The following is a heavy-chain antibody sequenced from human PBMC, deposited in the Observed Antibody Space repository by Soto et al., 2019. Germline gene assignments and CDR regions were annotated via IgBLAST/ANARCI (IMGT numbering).Heavy chain of an antibody. J-gene: IGHJ3*02. CDR2: IIPILGIT. Sequence: QVQLVQSGAEVRKPGSSVKVSCKASGGTFSSYTICWVRQAPGKGLVWMGRIIPILGITNYAQEFQGRVTITADRSTTTAYMELSSLRSEDTAVYYCAKVEAVHASSVQLSIAFDIWGRGTMVTVSS. CDR1: GGTFSSYT. D-gene: IGHD1-1*01. V-gene: IGHV1-69*02. CDR3: AKVEAVHASSVQLSIAFDI.